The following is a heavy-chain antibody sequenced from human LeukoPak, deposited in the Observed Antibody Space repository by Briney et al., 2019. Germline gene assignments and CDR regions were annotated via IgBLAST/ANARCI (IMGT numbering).Heavy chain of an antibody. Sequence: GESLKISCKGSGYSFTSYWIGWVRQMPGKGLEWMGIIYPGDSDTRYSPSFQGQVTISADKSISTAYLQWSSLKASDTAMYYCAKRSHVLGEDPWFDPWGQGTLVTVSS. D-gene: IGHD3-16*01. CDR3: AKRSHVLGEDPWFDP. CDR1: GYSFTSYW. J-gene: IGHJ5*02. V-gene: IGHV5-51*01. CDR2: IYPGDSDT.